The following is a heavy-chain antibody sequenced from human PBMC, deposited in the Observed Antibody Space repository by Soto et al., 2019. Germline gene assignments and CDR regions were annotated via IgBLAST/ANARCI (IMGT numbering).Heavy chain of an antibody. CDR1: GGTFSSYT. V-gene: IGHV1-69*02. Sequence: QVQLVQSGAEVKKPGSSVKVSCKASGGTFSSYTISWVRQAPGQGLEWMGRIIPILGIANYAQKFQGRVTITADKSTSTAYMELSSLRSEDTAVYYCASLAAAGKGYYYYYYYMDVWGKGTTVTVSS. CDR2: IIPILGIA. J-gene: IGHJ6*03. D-gene: IGHD6-13*01. CDR3: ASLAAAGKGYYYYYYYMDV.